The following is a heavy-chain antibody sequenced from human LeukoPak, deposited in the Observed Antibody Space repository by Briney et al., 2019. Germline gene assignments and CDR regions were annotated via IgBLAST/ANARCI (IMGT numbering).Heavy chain of an antibody. CDR3: TRGKGAAAGVPDY. CDR2: INPNSGGT. D-gene: IGHD6-13*01. J-gene: IGHJ4*02. V-gene: IGHV1-2*04. Sequence: GASVKVSCKASGYTFTGYYMHWVRQAPGQGLEWMGWINPNSGGTNYAQKFQGWATMTRDTSISTAYMELSRLRSDDTAVYYCTRGKGAAAGVPDYWGQGTLVTVSS. CDR1: GYTFTGYY.